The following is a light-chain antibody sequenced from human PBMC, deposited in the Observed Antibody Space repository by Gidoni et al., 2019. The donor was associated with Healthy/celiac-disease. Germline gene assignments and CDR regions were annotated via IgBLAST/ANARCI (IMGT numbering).Light chain of an antibody. CDR1: QSVSSN. CDR3: QQYNNWPLT. CDR2: GSS. V-gene: IGKV3-15*01. J-gene: IGKJ4*01. Sequence: EIVMTQSPATLSVSPGERATLSCRASQSVSSNLAWYQQKPGQAPRRLIYGSSTRATGIPARFSGSGSGTEFTLTISSLQSEDFAVYYCQQYNNWPLTFXGXTRVEI.